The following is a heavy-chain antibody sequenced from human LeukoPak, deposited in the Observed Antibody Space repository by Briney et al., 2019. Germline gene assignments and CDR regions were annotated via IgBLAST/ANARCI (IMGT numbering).Heavy chain of an antibody. CDR2: INPNSGNT. Sequence: GASVKFSCKASEYTFTNYDINWVRQATGQGLEWMGWINPNSGNTGYTQKFQGRVTMTRNTSLNTAYMELTSLKSEDTAVYYCARSLGTYWGKDFLNWFDPWGQGTLVTVSS. CDR3: ARSLGTYWGKDFLNWFDP. D-gene: IGHD3-16*01. J-gene: IGHJ5*02. CDR1: EYTFTNYD. V-gene: IGHV1-8*01.